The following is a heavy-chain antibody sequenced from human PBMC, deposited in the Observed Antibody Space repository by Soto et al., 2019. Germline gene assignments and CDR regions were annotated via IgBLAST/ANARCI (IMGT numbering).Heavy chain of an antibody. Sequence: SETKSVRNSVAWGKSGGNDWTWIRQKTGKGLECIGYVYNSGSSNYNPSLKSRVTISEDTSKSQFSLKVNSMTAADTAVYYCARYRREAVAGYTLDNWGQGILVTVSS. J-gene: IGHJ4*02. CDR3: ARYRREAVAGYTLDN. CDR1: WGKSGGND. V-gene: IGHV4-59*01. D-gene: IGHD6-13*01. CDR2: VYNSGSS.